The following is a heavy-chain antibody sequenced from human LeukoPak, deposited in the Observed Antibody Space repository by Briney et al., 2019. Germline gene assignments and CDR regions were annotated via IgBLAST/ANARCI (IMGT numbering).Heavy chain of an antibody. J-gene: IGHJ3*02. CDR1: GGSISSYY. V-gene: IGHV4-4*07. CDR3: ARVGGYPLGAFDI. CDR2: IYISGTT. D-gene: IGHD3-22*01. Sequence: SETLSLTCTVSGGSISSYYWSWIRQPAGKGLEWIVRIYISGTTDYNPSLKSRVTMSVDTSKNQFSLKLTSVTAADTAVYYCARVGGYPLGAFDIWGQGTMVTVSS.